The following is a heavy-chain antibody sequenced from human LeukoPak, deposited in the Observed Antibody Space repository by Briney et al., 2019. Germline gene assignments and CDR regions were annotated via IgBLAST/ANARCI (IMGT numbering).Heavy chain of an antibody. J-gene: IGHJ4*02. CDR3: VRCTYYDDSSGYSFDY. V-gene: IGHV4-34*01. D-gene: IGHD3-22*01. Sequence: PSETLSLTCAVYGGSFSGYYWSWIRQPPGKGLEWLGVINHSSSTNYNPSLKSRVTISVDTTKNQFSLKLSSVIGADTAVYYGVRCTYYDDSSGYSFDYWGQGTLVTVSS. CDR2: INHSSST. CDR1: GGSFSGYY.